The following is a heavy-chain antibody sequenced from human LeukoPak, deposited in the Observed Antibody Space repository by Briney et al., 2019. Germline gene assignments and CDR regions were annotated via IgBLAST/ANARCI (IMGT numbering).Heavy chain of an antibody. CDR1: GGSISSSTSY. V-gene: IGHV4-39*07. Sequence: SETLSLTCAVSGGSISSSTSYWGWIRQPPGRGLEWIGTISYSGTTYYNPSLKSRVTISLHTSNNQFSLELSSVTAADTAVYYCTRDPVPYYYGSGTPSWGQGTLVTVSS. CDR2: ISYSGTT. CDR3: TRDPVPYYYGSGTPS. D-gene: IGHD3-10*01. J-gene: IGHJ5*02.